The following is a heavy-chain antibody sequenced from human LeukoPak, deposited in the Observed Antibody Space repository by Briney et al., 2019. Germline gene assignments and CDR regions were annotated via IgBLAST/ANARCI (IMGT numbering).Heavy chain of an antibody. D-gene: IGHD6-6*01. Sequence: GGSLRLSCTASGFTFSSYTMSWVRQAPGEGLEWLSAINGRGITYYAGSVKGRFTISRDNSENTLYLQMNSLTVDDTAVYYCANSIAARLLDYWGQGTLVTVSS. CDR1: GFTFSSYT. CDR2: INGRGIT. CDR3: ANSIAARLLDY. V-gene: IGHV3-23*01. J-gene: IGHJ4*02.